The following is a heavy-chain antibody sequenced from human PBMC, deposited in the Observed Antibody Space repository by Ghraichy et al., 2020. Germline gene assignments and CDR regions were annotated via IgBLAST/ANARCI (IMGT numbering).Heavy chain of an antibody. CDR3: AKKKDSSGYFND. CDR1: GFTFTRYA. V-gene: IGHV3-23*01. CDR2: ISGGGDST. Sequence: LSLTCAASGFTFTRYAMSWVRQAPGKGLECVSAISGGGDSTNYADSVKGRFTISRDNSRNTLYLGMNSLRVEDTATYYCAKKKDSSGYFNDWGQGTLVTVSS. J-gene: IGHJ4*02. D-gene: IGHD3-22*01.